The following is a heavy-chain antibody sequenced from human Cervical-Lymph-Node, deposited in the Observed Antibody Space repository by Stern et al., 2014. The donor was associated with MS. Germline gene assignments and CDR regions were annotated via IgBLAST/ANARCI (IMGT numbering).Heavy chain of an antibody. CDR1: GYTFTSYA. D-gene: IGHD6-19*01. Sequence: QVQLVQSGAEVKKPGASVKVSCKASGYTFTSYAMHWVRQAPGQRLEWMGWINAGNGNTKYSQKFQGRVTITRDTSASTAYMELSSLRSEDTAVYYCARDRSMVLIAVAGFFDYWGQGTLVTVSS. V-gene: IGHV1-3*01. J-gene: IGHJ4*02. CDR3: ARDRSMVLIAVAGFFDY. CDR2: INAGNGNT.